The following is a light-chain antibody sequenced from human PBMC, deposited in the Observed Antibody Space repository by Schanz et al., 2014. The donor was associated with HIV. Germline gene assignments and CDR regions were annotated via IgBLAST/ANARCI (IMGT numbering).Light chain of an antibody. CDR1: QSISSN. Sequence: ILMTQSPAALSVTPGERATLSCRASQSISSNLAWYRQRPGQAPRLLIYGASTRASGVAARFSGSGSGTEFTLTISSLQSEDLGLYFCQQYNTWPLTFGGGTKVEIK. CDR3: QQYNTWPLT. J-gene: IGKJ4*01. V-gene: IGKV3-15*01. CDR2: GAS.